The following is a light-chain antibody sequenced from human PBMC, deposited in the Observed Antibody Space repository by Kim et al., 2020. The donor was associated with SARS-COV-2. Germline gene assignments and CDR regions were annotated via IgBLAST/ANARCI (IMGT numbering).Light chain of an antibody. Sequence: SLSPGERATLSCRASQSVSSYLAWYQQKPGQAPSLPIYDASNRATGIPARFSGSGSGTDFTLTISSLEPEDFAVYYCQQRSNWATFGQGTKVDIK. CDR2: DAS. J-gene: IGKJ1*01. CDR3: QQRSNWAT. V-gene: IGKV3-11*01. CDR1: QSVSSY.